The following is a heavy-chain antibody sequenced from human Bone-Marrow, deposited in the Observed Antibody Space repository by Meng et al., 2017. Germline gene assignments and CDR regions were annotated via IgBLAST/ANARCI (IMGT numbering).Heavy chain of an antibody. Sequence: QVQLQQWGGGLLNRSETLPLTCAVYGGSFSGYYWSWIRQPPGKGLEWIGEINHSGSTNYNPSLKSRVTISVDTSKNQFSLKLSSVTAADTAVYYCARGGYCSGGSCNWGQGTLVTVSS. CDR2: INHSGST. CDR3: ARGGYCSGGSCN. D-gene: IGHD2-15*01. V-gene: IGHV4-34*01. J-gene: IGHJ4*02. CDR1: GGSFSGYY.